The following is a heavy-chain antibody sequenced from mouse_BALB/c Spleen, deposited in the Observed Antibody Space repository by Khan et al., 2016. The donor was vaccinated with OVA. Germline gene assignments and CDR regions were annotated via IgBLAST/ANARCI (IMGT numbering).Heavy chain of an antibody. J-gene: IGHJ3*01. V-gene: IGHV1-18*01. CDR3: SRGGYGGFAY. D-gene: IGHD1-1*01. Sequence: VRLQQSGPELVKPGASVKIPCKASGYTFTDYNMDWVKQSHGKSLEWIGDIYPNNGDTFYNQKFKGKATLTVDQSSSTAYMELRSLTSEDTAVYFCSRGGYGGFAYWGQGTLVTVSA. CDR2: IYPNNGDT. CDR1: GYTFTDYN.